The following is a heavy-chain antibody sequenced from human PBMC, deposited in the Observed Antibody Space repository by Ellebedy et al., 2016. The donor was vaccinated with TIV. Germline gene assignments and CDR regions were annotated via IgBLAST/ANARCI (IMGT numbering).Heavy chain of an antibody. V-gene: IGHV3-20*04. CDR2: INWNGGTT. D-gene: IGHD3-10*01. Sequence: PGGSLRLSCAASGFTFDDYGMSWVRQAPGKGLEWVSGINWNGGTTGYADFVKGRFTISRDNAKNSLYLQMNSLRGEDTALYYCARNNNYYGSGSYYIFNYYFDYWGQGTLVTVSS. CDR1: GFTFDDYG. CDR3: ARNNNYYGSGSYYIFNYYFDY. J-gene: IGHJ4*02.